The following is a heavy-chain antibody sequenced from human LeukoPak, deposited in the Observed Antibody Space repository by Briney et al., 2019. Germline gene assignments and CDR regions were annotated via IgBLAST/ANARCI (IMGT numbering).Heavy chain of an antibody. CDR1: GYTFTSYY. V-gene: IGHV1-46*01. CDR2: INPSGGST. J-gene: IGHJ4*02. D-gene: IGHD1-1*01. CDR3: ARVGVGTGTTPHYFDY. Sequence: ASVKVSCKASGYTFTSYYMHWVRQAPGQGLEWMGIINPSGGSTSYAQKFQGRVTMTRDTSTSTVYMGLSSLRSEDTAVYYCARVGVGTGTTPHYFDYWGQGTLVTVSS.